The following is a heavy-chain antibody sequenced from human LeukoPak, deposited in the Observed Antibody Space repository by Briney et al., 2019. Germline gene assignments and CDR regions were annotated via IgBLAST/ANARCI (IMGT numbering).Heavy chain of an antibody. V-gene: IGHV5-10-1*01. CDR3: ARLPAGCTNGVCYDNWFDP. Sequence: GESLKISCKGSGYIFTSYWISWVRQMPGKGLEWMGRIDPSDSYTNYSPSFQGHVTISADKSISTAYLQWSSLKASDTAMYYRARLPAGCTNGVCYDNWFDPWGQGTLVTVSS. CDR2: IDPSDSYT. CDR1: GYIFTSYW. J-gene: IGHJ5*02. D-gene: IGHD2-8*01.